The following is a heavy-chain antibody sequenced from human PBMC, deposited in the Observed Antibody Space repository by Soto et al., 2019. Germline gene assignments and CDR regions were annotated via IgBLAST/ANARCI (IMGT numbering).Heavy chain of an antibody. J-gene: IGHJ6*02. CDR2: IIPIFGTA. Sequence: SVKVSCKASGGTFSSYAISWVRQAPGQGLEWMGGIIPIFGTANYAQKFQGRVTITADESTSTAYMELSSLRSEDTAVYYCARGVEYSSSSGYYYYGMDVWGQGTTVTVSS. CDR1: GGTFSSYA. CDR3: ARGVEYSSSSGYYYYGMDV. V-gene: IGHV1-69*13. D-gene: IGHD6-6*01.